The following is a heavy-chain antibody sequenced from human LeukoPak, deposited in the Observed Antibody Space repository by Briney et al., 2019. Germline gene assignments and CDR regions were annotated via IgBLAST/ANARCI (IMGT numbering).Heavy chain of an antibody. D-gene: IGHD3-22*01. V-gene: IGHV4-34*01. CDR2: INHSGST. Sequence: SETLSLTCAVYGGPFRGYYWSWIRQPPGKGLEWIGEINHSGSTNYNPSLKSRVNISVDTSKNQFSLKLSSVTAADTAVYYCARGFRRTYYYDSSGYPFDYWGQGTLVTVSS. J-gene: IGHJ4*02. CDR1: GGPFRGYY. CDR3: ARGFRRTYYYDSSGYPFDY.